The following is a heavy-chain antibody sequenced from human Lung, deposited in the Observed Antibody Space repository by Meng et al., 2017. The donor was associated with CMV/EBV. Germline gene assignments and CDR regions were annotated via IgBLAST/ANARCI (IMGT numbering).Heavy chain of an antibody. CDR3: VTETGYNYDN. D-gene: IGHD5-24*01. CDR2: IYFSGNT. CDR1: GGSISSSSYY. Sequence: HLWLQESGPGQVQPSETLSLTCSVSGGSISSSSYYWGWIRQSPGKGLEWIGSIYFSGNTYYNPSLKSRVTMSVGTAQNKFSLTLRSVTAADTAVYYCVTETGYNYDNWGQGALVTVSS. V-gene: IGHV4-39*07. J-gene: IGHJ4*02.